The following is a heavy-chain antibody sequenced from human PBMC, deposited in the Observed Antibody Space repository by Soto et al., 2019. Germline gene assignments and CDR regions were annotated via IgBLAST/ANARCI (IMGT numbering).Heavy chain of an antibody. CDR1: GFTFSSYS. Sequence: GGSLRLSCAASGFTFSSYSMNWGRQAPGKGLEWVSYISSSSSTIYYADSVKGRFTISRDNAKNSLYLQMNSLRDEDTAVYYCARGADYDSSGIRLNWFDPWGQGTLVTVSS. J-gene: IGHJ5*02. CDR3: ARGADYDSSGIRLNWFDP. CDR2: ISSSSSTI. D-gene: IGHD3-22*01. V-gene: IGHV3-48*02.